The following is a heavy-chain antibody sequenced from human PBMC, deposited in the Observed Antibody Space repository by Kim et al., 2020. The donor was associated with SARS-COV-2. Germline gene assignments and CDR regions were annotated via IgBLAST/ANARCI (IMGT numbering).Heavy chain of an antibody. CDR3: ARDLGGGGDY. CDR2: T. Sequence: TNCADSVKGRFTISRDNAKNTLYLQMNSLRAEDTAVYYCARDLGGGGDYWGQGTLVTVSS. D-gene: IGHD2-21*01. J-gene: IGHJ4*02. V-gene: IGHV3-74*01.